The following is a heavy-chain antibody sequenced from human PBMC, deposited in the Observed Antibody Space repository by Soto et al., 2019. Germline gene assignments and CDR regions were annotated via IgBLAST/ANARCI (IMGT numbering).Heavy chain of an antibody. Sequence: QVQLVESGGGVVQPGRSLRLSCAASGFTFSGHGMHWVRQAPGKGLEWVGVIWYDGNNKCYADSVKGRFTISRDNSKNTLYLQMNSLRAEDTAVYYCARDADTSGSFPYSDYWGQGTLVTVSS. D-gene: IGHD3-22*01. CDR1: GFTFSGHG. CDR2: IWYDGNNK. J-gene: IGHJ4*02. V-gene: IGHV3-33*01. CDR3: ARDADTSGSFPYSDY.